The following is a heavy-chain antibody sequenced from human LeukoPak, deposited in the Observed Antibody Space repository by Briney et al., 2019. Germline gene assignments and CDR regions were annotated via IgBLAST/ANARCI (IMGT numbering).Heavy chain of an antibody. J-gene: IGHJ6*02. Sequence: ASVKVSCKASGYTFTGYYMHWVRQAPGQGLEWMGWINPNSGGTNYAQKFQGRVTMTRDTSISTAYMELSRLRSDDTAVYYCARESLRFLEWGMDVWGQGTTVTVSS. CDR3: ARESLRFLEWGMDV. CDR2: INPNSGGT. V-gene: IGHV1-2*02. CDR1: GYTFTGYY. D-gene: IGHD3-3*01.